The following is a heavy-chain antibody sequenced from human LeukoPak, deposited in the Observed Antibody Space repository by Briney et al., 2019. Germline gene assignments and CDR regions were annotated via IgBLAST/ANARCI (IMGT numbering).Heavy chain of an antibody. J-gene: IGHJ4*02. D-gene: IGHD3-9*01. Sequence: GGSLRLSCAASGFTFSSYWMYWVRQAPGKGPVWVSRINGDGSGTNYADSVKGRFTISRDNAKNTLYLQMNSLRVEDTAVYYRARFMISSNSAGILSDWGQVTLVTASS. V-gene: IGHV3-74*01. CDR1: GFTFSSYW. CDR2: INGDGSGT. CDR3: ARFMISSNSAGILSD.